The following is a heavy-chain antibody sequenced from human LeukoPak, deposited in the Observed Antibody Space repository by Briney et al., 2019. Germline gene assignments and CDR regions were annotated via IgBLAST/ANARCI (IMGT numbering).Heavy chain of an antibody. CDR2: ISAFNGNT. CDR1: GYTFTSYG. Sequence: ASVKVSCKASGYTFTSYGISWVRQAPGQGLEWMGWISAFNGNTHYAQKLQGRVTMTTDTSTSTAYMELRSLRSDDTAVYYCARDHPYDFWSGSGVLAYYGMDVWGQGTTVTVSS. D-gene: IGHD3-3*01. J-gene: IGHJ6*02. V-gene: IGHV1-18*01. CDR3: ARDHPYDFWSGSGVLAYYGMDV.